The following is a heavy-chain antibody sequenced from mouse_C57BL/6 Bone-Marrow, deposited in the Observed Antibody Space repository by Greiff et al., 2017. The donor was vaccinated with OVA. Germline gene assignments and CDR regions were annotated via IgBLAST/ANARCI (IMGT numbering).Heavy chain of an antibody. D-gene: IGHD1-1*01. J-gene: IGHJ2*01. Sequence: QVQLKQPGAELVKPGASVKMSCKASGYTFTSYWITWVKQRPGQGLEWIGDIYPGSGSTNYNEKFKSKATLTVDTSSSTAYMQLSSLTSEDSAVYYCARADYYYGSNFDYWGQGTTLTVSS. V-gene: IGHV1-55*01. CDR1: GYTFTSYW. CDR2: IYPGSGST. CDR3: ARADYYYGSNFDY.